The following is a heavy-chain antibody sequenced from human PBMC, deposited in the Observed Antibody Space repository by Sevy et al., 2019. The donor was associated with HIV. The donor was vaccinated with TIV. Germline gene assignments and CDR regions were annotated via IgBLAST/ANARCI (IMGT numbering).Heavy chain of an antibody. V-gene: IGHV3-53*01. CDR3: ARDGDYSNYEGSLDY. J-gene: IGHJ4*02. D-gene: IGHD4-4*01. Sequence: LSLTCAASGFTVSSNYMSWVRQAPGKGLEWVSVIYSGGSTYYADSVKGRFTISRDNSKNTLYLQMNSLRAEDTAVYYCARDGDYSNYEGSLDYWGQGTLVTVSS. CDR2: IYSGGST. CDR1: GFTVSSNY.